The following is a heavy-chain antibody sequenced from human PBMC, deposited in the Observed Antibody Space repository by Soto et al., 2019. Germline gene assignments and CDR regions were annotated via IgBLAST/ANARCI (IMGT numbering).Heavy chain of an antibody. CDR2: IYYSGST. D-gene: IGHD2-15*01. CDR1: GGSISSGGYY. V-gene: IGHV4-31*03. Sequence: QVQLQESGPGLVKPSQTLSLTCTVSGGSISSGGYYWSWIRQHPGKGLEWIGYIYYSGSTYYNPSLKCRVTISVNTSKKQFSLKLSSVTAADTAVYYCARTVVVAADNWFDPWGQGTLVTVSS. CDR3: ARTVVVAADNWFDP. J-gene: IGHJ5*02.